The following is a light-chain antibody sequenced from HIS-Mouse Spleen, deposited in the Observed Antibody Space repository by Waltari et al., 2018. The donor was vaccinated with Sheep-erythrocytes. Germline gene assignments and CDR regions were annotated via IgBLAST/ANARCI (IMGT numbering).Light chain of an antibody. CDR2: AAS. Sequence: DIQMTQSPSSVSASVGDTVCIICRASQGISRWLAWYQQKPGKAPKLLIYAASSLQSGVPSRFSGSGSGTDFTLTISSLQPEDFATYYCQQANSFPITFGQGTRLEIK. CDR1: QGISRW. V-gene: IGKV1-12*01. CDR3: QQANSFPIT. J-gene: IGKJ5*01.